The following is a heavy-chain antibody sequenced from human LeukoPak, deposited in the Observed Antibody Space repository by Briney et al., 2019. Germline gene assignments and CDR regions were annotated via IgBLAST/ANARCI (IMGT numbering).Heavy chain of an antibody. Sequence: GGSLRLSCAASGFTFSSYEMNWVRQAPGQGPEWVSGITWNGGSTDYAASVKGRFTISRDNAKNSLYLRMNSLRDEDTALYYCARDPNYGDYPRHFDLWGRGTLVTVSS. V-gene: IGHV3-20*04. J-gene: IGHJ2*01. CDR3: ARDPNYGDYPRHFDL. D-gene: IGHD4-17*01. CDR2: ITWNGGST. CDR1: GFTFSSYE.